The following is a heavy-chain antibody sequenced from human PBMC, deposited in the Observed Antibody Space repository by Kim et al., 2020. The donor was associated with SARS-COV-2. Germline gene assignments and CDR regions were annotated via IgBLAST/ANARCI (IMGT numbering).Heavy chain of an antibody. J-gene: IGHJ3*02. D-gene: IGHD2-2*02. CDR2: ISAYNGNT. CDR1: GYTFTSYG. CDR3: ARVGDIVVVPAAIIAFDI. V-gene: IGHV1-18*01. Sequence: ASVKVSCKASGYTFTSYGISWVRQAPGQGLEWMGWISAYNGNTNYAQKLQGRVTMTTDTSTSTAYMELRSLRSDDTAVYYCARVGDIVVVPAAIIAFDIWGRGTMVTVSS.